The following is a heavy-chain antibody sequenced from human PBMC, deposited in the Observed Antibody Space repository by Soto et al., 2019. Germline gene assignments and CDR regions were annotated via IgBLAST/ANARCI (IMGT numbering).Heavy chain of an antibody. Sequence: GGSLRLSCAASGFTVSSNYMSWVRQAPGKGLEWVSVIYSGGSTYYADSVKGRFTISRDNSKNTLYLQMNSLRAEDTAVYYCARLGDYRNGMDVWGQGTTVTVSS. J-gene: IGHJ6*02. V-gene: IGHV3-53*01. D-gene: IGHD4-17*01. CDR2: IYSGGST. CDR3: ARLGDYRNGMDV. CDR1: GFTVSSNY.